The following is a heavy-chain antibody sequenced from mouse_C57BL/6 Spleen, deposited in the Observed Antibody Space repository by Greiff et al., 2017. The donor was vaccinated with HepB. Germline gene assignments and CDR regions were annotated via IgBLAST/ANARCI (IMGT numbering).Heavy chain of an antibody. CDR3: AREERGYYFDY. V-gene: IGHV1-69*01. CDR2: IDPSDSYT. CDR1: GYTFTSYW. Sequence: QVQLQQPGAELVMPGASVKLSCKASGYTFTSYWMHWVKQRPGQGLEWIGEIDPSDSYTNYNQKFKGKSTLTVDKSSSTAYMQLSSLTSEDSAVYYCAREERGYYFDYWGQGTTLTVSS. J-gene: IGHJ2*01.